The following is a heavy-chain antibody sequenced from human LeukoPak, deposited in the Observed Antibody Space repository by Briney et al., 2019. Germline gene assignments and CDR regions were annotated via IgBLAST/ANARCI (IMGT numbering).Heavy chain of an antibody. CDR3: GNLWELLRGMGY. J-gene: IGHJ4*02. D-gene: IGHD1-26*01. V-gene: IGHV3-23*01. CDR2: ISGSGGST. CDR1: GFTFSSYA. Sequence: TGGSLRLSCAASGFTFSSYAMSWVRQAPGKGLEWVSAISGSGGSTYYADSVKGRFTISRDNSKNTLYLQMNSLRAEDTAVYYCGNLWELLRGMGYWGQGILVTVSS.